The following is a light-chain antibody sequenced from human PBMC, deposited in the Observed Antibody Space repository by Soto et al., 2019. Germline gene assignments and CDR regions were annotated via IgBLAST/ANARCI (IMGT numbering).Light chain of an antibody. CDR2: EVS. J-gene: IGLJ3*02. V-gene: IGLV2-14*01. CDR3: SSYTSSSTPWV. CDR1: SSDVGGYNY. Sequence: QSALTQPASVSGSPGQSITISCTGTSSDVGGYNYVSWYQQHPGKAPKLMIYEVSNRPSGVSNRFSGSKSGNTASLTISGLQAEDVADYYCSSYTSSSTPWVFGGGTQLTVL.